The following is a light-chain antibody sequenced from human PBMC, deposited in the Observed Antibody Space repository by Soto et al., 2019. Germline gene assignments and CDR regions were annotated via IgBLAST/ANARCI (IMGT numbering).Light chain of an antibody. CDR2: DVT. J-gene: IGLJ2*01. CDR1: SSDVGAYNY. V-gene: IGLV2-11*01. CDR3: CSYAGRYTLI. Sequence: QSALTQPRSVSGSPGQSVTISCTGTSSDVGAYNYVSWYQQHPGKAPKMMIYDVTKRPSGVPDRSSGSKSGNTASLTISGLRAEDEADYYCCSYAGRYTLILGGGTKVTVL.